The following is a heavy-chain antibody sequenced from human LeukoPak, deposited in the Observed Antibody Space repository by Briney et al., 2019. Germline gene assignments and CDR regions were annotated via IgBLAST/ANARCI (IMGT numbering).Heavy chain of an antibody. D-gene: IGHD3-10*01. CDR3: ATRITMVRGVVGWLVQRYDY. V-gene: IGHV1-24*01. CDR2: FDPEDGVT. J-gene: IGHJ4*02. Sequence: ASVKVSCKVSGYTLTELSMHWVRQAPGKGLEWMGGFDPEDGVTIYAQKFQGRVTMTEDTSTDTAYMELGSLRSEDTAVYYCATRITMVRGVVGWLVQRYDYWGQGTLVSVSS. CDR1: GYTLTELS.